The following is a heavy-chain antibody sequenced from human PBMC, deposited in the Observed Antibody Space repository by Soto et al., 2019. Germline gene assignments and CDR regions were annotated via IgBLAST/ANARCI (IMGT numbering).Heavy chain of an antibody. CDR1: GFTFNDFY. CDR3: ARDNGGESFWFTERGYWFDP. D-gene: IGHD7-27*01. V-gene: IGHV3-11*06. CDR2: ISGRTNYT. J-gene: IGHJ5*02. Sequence: PGGSLRLSCTASGFTFNDFYMTWIRQAPGKGLEWISHISGRTNYTKYTDSVKGRSSISRDNAKNSLYLQMNSLRAEDTAVYYCARDNGGESFWFTERGYWFDPWGQGTLVTVSS.